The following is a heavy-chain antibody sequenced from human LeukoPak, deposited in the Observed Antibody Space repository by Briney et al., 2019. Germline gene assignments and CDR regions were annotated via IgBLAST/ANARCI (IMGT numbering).Heavy chain of an antibody. CDR3: ARGPYQLLRDYYYYMDV. CDR2: INPNSGGT. Sequence: ASVKVSCKASGYTFTGYYMHWVRQAPGQGLEWMGRINPNSGGTNYAQKFQGRVTMTRDTSISTAYMELSRLRSDDTAVYYCARGPYQLLRDYYYYMDVWGKGTTVTVSS. D-gene: IGHD2-2*01. J-gene: IGHJ6*03. CDR1: GYTFTGYY. V-gene: IGHV1-2*06.